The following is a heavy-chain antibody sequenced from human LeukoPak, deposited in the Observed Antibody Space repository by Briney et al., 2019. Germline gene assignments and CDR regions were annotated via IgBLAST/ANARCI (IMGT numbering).Heavy chain of an antibody. J-gene: IGHJ5*02. D-gene: IGHD2-8*01. V-gene: IGHV4-34*01. Sequence: SETLSLTCGVDGVSFSGYYWNWIRQPPGKGLEWIGEINHSGSTNYNPSLKRRVTISVDTSKNQFSLRLSSVTAADTAVYYCPRGRLTGILMLPYTWFDPWGQGTLVTVSS. CDR2: INHSGST. CDR1: GVSFSGYY. CDR3: PRGRLTGILMLPYTWFDP.